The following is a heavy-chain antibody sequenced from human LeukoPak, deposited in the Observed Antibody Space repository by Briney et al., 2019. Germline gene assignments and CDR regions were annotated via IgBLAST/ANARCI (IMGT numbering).Heavy chain of an antibody. CDR2: IYYSGST. J-gene: IGHJ4*02. V-gene: IGHV4-59*12. CDR3: ARATRGAWPPYYFDY. CDR1: GGSISSYY. D-gene: IGHD1-1*01. Sequence: MPSETLSLTCTVSGGSISSYYWSWIRQPPGKGLEWIGYIYYSGSTNYNPSLKSRVTISVDTSKNQFSLKLSSVTAADTAVYYCARATRGAWPPYYFDYWGQGTLVTVSS.